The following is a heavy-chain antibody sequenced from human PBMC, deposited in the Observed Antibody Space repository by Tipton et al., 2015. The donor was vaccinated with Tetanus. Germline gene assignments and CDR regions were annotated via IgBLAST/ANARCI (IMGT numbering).Heavy chain of an antibody. CDR3: ARSMAAAGTGWFDP. D-gene: IGHD6-13*01. J-gene: IGHJ5*02. CDR2: INPSTGGT. CDR1: GDTFTLSD. V-gene: IGHV1-2*02. Sequence: QLVQSGAEVKKPGASVRVSCKASGDTFTLSDINWVRQAPGQGLEWMGWINPSTGGTNYAQKFQGRVTVTSDTSISTAYMDLRSLTSDDTAVYYCARSMAAAGTGWFDPWGQGTLVPVSS.